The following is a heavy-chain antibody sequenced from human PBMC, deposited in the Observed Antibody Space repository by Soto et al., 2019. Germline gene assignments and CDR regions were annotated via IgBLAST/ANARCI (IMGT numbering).Heavy chain of an antibody. D-gene: IGHD3-9*01. Sequence: GGSLRLSCAASGFTFSSYAMSWVRQAPGKGLEWVSAISGSGGSTYYADSVKGRFTISRDNSKNTLYLQMNSLRAEDTAVYYCAKDLPYFDWLLLGAFDIWGQGTMVTVSS. CDR2: ISGSGGST. CDR1: GFTFSSYA. J-gene: IGHJ3*02. V-gene: IGHV3-23*01. CDR3: AKDLPYFDWLLLGAFDI.